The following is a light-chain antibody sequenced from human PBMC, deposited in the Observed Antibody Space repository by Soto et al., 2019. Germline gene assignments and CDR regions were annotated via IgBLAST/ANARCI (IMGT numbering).Light chain of an antibody. CDR2: DAS. V-gene: IGKV3-11*01. CDR1: QSVNNN. CDR3: QQHISWPLT. J-gene: IGKJ4*01. Sequence: EIVLTQSPGTLSLSPGERVTLSCRASQSVNNNFLSWYQQKPGQAPRLLIYDASNRATGIPARFSGSGSETDFTLTISNLEPEDFAVYDCQQHISWPLTFGGGTKVDIK.